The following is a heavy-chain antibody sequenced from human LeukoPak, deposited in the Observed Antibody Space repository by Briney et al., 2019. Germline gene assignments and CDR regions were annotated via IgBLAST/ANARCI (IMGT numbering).Heavy chain of an antibody. Sequence: ASVKVSCKASGGTFSSYAISWVRQATGQGLEWMGGIIPIFGTANYAQKFQGRVTITADESTSTAYMELSSLRSEDTAVYYCARDQRSDFWSGYHNWGQGTLVTVSS. CDR1: GGTFSSYA. J-gene: IGHJ4*02. CDR3: ARDQRSDFWSGYHN. CDR2: IIPIFGTA. D-gene: IGHD3-3*01. V-gene: IGHV1-69*13.